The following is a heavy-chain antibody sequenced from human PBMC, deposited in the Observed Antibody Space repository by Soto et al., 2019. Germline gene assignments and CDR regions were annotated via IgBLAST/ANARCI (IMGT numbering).Heavy chain of an antibody. CDR3: ARGSIAAAATNFDY. Sequence: QVQLVESGGGVVQPGRSLRLSCAASGFTFSSYAMHWVRQAPGKGLEWVAVISYDGSNKYYADSVKGRFTISRDNSKNTLYLQMNSLRAEDTAVYYCARGSIAAAATNFDYWGQGPLVTVSS. CDR1: GFTFSSYA. V-gene: IGHV3-30-3*01. CDR2: ISYDGSNK. J-gene: IGHJ4*02. D-gene: IGHD6-13*01.